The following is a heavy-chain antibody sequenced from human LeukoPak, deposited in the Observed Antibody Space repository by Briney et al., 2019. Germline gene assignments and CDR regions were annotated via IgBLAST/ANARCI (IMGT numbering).Heavy chain of an antibody. Sequence: PGGSLRLSCAASGFTFSSYWMSWVRQAPGKGLEWVANIKEDGGEIHFVDSMKGRFTISRDNAKNSLYLQMNSLRGDDTAVYYCARSGCSHSWDYWGQGTLVIVSS. CDR1: GFTFSSYW. CDR2: IKEDGGEI. CDR3: ARSGCSHSWDY. V-gene: IGHV3-7*03. D-gene: IGHD2-15*01. J-gene: IGHJ4*02.